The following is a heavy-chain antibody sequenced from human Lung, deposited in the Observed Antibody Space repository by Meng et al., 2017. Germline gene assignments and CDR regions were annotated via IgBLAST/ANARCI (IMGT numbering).Heavy chain of an antibody. CDR2: ISANTGNP. V-gene: IGHV7-4-1*02. Sequence: QVQLVQSGSELTKPGTSVKVSCKASGYTFTTYNINWVRRAHGRGLEWMGWISANTGNPTYVQGFTGRFVFSLDTSVSTAYLQISSLEAADTAVYYCARGGDFDPWGQGTLVTVSS. J-gene: IGHJ5*02. CDR1: GYTFTTYN. D-gene: IGHD2/OR15-2a*01. CDR3: ARGGDFDP.